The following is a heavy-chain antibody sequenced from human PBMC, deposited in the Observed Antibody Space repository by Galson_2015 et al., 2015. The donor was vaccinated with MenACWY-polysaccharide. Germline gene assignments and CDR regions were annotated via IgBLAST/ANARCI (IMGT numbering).Heavy chain of an antibody. CDR1: GFTFSSYA. J-gene: IGHJ6*02. Sequence: SLRLSCAASGFTFSSYAMYWVRQAPGEGLQWVAVISFDGSNQYYADSVKGRFTISRDNSKNTLYLQMNSLRAEDTAVYYCARARVYCSGGSCYGDYYSGMDVWGQGTTVTVSS. V-gene: IGHV3-30-3*01. CDR2: ISFDGSNQ. D-gene: IGHD2-15*01. CDR3: ARARVYCSGGSCYGDYYSGMDV.